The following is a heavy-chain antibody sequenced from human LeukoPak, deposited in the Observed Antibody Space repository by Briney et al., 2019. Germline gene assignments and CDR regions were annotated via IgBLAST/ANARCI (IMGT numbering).Heavy chain of an antibody. V-gene: IGHV4-61*02. J-gene: IGHJ6*03. Sequence: PSETLSLTCTVSGGSISSGSYYWSWIRQPAGKGLEWIGRIYTSGSTNYNPSLKSRVTISVDTSKNQFSLKLSSVAAADTAVYYCARESGGAYYYDSSGYPPYYYYYMDVWGKGTTVTVSS. D-gene: IGHD3-22*01. CDR2: IYTSGST. CDR1: GGSISSGSYY. CDR3: ARESGGAYYYDSSGYPPYYYYYMDV.